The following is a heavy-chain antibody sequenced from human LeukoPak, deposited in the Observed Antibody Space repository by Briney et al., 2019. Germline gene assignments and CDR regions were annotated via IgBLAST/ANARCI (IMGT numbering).Heavy chain of an antibody. V-gene: IGHV3-30*18. Sequence: GRSLRLPCAASGFSFSSYGMHWVRQAPGKGLEWVAVISYDGSNKYYADSVKGRFTVSRDNPKNTLYLQMNSLRTEDTAVYYCAKPASPYYCSNTCPPHAYYHYGMNVWGKGTTVTVSS. CDR2: ISYDGSNK. CDR3: AKPASPYYCSNTCPPHAYYHYGMNV. CDR1: GFSFSSYG. D-gene: IGHD2-2*01. J-gene: IGHJ6*04.